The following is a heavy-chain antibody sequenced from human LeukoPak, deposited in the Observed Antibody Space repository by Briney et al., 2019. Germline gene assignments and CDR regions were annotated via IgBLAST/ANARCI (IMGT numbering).Heavy chain of an antibody. CDR2: ISSSSSYI. J-gene: IGHJ6*02. V-gene: IGHV3-21*01. D-gene: IGHD2-15*01. Sequence: PGGSLRLSCAASGFTFSSYTMNWVRQAPGKGLERVSSISSSSSYIYYADSVKGRLTISRDNAKNSLYLQMNSLRAEDTAVYYCARDPTPRYCSGGSCYTHYGMDVWGQGTTVMVS. CDR1: GFTFSSYT. CDR3: ARDPTPRYCSGGSCYTHYGMDV.